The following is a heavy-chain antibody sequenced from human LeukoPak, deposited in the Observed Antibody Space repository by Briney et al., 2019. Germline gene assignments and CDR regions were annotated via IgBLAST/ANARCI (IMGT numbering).Heavy chain of an antibody. J-gene: IGHJ4*02. Sequence: PGGSLRLSCAASGFTFSSYAMSWVRQAPGKGLEWVSLISGSGGNTYYPDSVKGRFTISRDNSKNTLYLQMNSLRADDTAVYYCAKDGRGTTSSGGDWGQGTLVTVSS. D-gene: IGHD2-2*01. CDR2: ISGSGGNT. V-gene: IGHV3-23*01. CDR1: GFTFSSYA. CDR3: AKDGRGTTSSGGD.